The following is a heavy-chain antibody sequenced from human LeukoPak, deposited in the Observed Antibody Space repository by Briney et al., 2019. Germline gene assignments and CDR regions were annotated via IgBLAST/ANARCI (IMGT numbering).Heavy chain of an antibody. Sequence: GGSLRLSCAASGFTFSSYWMFWGRQAPGKGLVWVSRIKSDGSTINYADSVKGRLTISRDNAKNTLFLQMNSLRAEDTAVYYCARDSGSYFYYWGQGTLVTVSS. V-gene: IGHV3-74*01. J-gene: IGHJ4*02. D-gene: IGHD1-26*01. CDR1: GFTFSSYW. CDR2: IKSDGSTI. CDR3: ARDSGSYFYY.